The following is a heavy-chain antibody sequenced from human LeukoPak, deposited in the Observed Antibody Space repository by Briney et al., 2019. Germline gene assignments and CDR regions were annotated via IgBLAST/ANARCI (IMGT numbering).Heavy chain of an antibody. CDR3: ARGIFYGSGTQSFDY. Sequence: GGSLRLSCAASGFTFSYYSMSWIRQAPGKGREWISYISGSSNIKHFADSVKGRFTISRDNAKESLYLQMDSLRDEDTAFYFCARGIFYGSGTQSFDYWGQGTLVTVSS. J-gene: IGHJ4*02. CDR1: GFTFSYYS. CDR2: ISGSSNIK. V-gene: IGHV3-48*02. D-gene: IGHD3-10*01.